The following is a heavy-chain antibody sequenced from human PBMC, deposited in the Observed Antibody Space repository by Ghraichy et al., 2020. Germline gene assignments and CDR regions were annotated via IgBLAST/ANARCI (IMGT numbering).Heavy chain of an antibody. Sequence: GGSLRLSCAASRFTFRDYAMHWVRQGPGKGLEWVAGITWNSRSIGYADSVKGRFTISRDNAKNSLYLQMNSLRTEDTALYYCVKDIRSYSDSGSASRLYNYSGLDVWGQGTTVTVSS. CDR3: VKDIRSYSDSGSASRLYNYSGLDV. D-gene: IGHD3-10*01. V-gene: IGHV3-9*01. CDR2: ITWNSRSI. J-gene: IGHJ6*02. CDR1: RFTFRDYA.